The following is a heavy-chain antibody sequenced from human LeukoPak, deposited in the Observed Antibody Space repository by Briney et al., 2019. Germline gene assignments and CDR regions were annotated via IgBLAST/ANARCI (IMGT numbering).Heavy chain of an antibody. D-gene: IGHD2-2*01. V-gene: IGHV4-4*07. CDR3: ARDKYCSSTTCYGLSAFDI. J-gene: IGHJ3*02. CDR1: GGSISSNY. Sequence: PSETLSLTCTASGGSISSNYWSWIRQPAGKGLEWIGRIYTSGSTNYNPSLKSRVTMSVDTSKNQVSLRLTSVTAADTAVYYCARDKYCSSTTCYGLSAFDIWGQGTMVTVSS. CDR2: IYTSGST.